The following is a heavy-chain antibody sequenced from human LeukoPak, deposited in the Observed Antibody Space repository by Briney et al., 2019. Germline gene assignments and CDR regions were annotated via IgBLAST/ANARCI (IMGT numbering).Heavy chain of an antibody. CDR1: GLTFNKYW. J-gene: IGHJ1*01. CDR3: ATGYSSGWYFYFQH. Sequence: PGGSLRLSCEASGLTFNKYWMTWVRQAPGKGLEWVVNIKQDGSEKNYVDSVKGRFTISRDNAKNSLSLRMNSLSAEGTAVYYCATGYSSGWYFYFQHWGQGSLVSVSS. D-gene: IGHD6-19*01. CDR2: IKQDGSEK. V-gene: IGHV3-7*01.